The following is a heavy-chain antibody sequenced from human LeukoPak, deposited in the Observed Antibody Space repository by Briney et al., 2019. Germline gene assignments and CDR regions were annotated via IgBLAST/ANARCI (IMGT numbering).Heavy chain of an antibody. D-gene: IGHD4-17*01. Sequence: GGSLRLSCAASGFTLSNAWMSWVRQAPGKGLEWVSSISSSSSYIYYADSVKGRFTISGDNAKNSLYLQMNSLRAEDTAVYYCASEGDYVAFDIWGQGTMVTVSS. CDR1: GFTLSNAW. CDR2: ISSSSSYI. J-gene: IGHJ3*02. CDR3: ASEGDYVAFDI. V-gene: IGHV3-21*01.